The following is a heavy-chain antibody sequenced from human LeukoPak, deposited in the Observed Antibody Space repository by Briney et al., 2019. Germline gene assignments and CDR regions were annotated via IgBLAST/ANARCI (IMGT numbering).Heavy chain of an antibody. CDR2: IIPILGIA. CDR1: GGTFSSYA. V-gene: IGHV1-69*04. Sequence: ASVKVSCKASGGTFSSYAISWVRQAPGQGLEWMGRIIPILGIANYAQKFQGRVTITADKSKSTAYMELSSLRSEDTAVYYCARGQTQTVRAPFGYWGQGTLVTVSS. CDR3: ARGQTQTVRAPFGY. J-gene: IGHJ4*02. D-gene: IGHD4-11*01.